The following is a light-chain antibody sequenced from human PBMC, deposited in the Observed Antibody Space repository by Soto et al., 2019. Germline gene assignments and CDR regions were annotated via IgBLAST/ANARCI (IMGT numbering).Light chain of an antibody. CDR1: SSDVGGYNY. J-gene: IGLJ2*01. Sequence: QSALTQPASVSGSPGQSITISCTGTSSDVGGYNYVSWYQQHPGKAPKLMIYDVSNRPSGVSNRFSGSKSGNTASLTISGLQAEGEADYYCSSYTRGSTLVFGGGTQLTVL. V-gene: IGLV2-14*01. CDR3: SSYTRGSTLV. CDR2: DVS.